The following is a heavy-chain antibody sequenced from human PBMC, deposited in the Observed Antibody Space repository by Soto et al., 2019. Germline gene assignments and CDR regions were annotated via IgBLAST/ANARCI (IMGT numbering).Heavy chain of an antibody. CDR2: IIPIFGTA. D-gene: IGHD2-2*01. V-gene: IGHV1-69*01. CDR3: SRDLIVVVPAAREGDDYYGMDV. CDR1: GGTFSSYA. J-gene: IGHJ6*02. Sequence: QVQLVQSGAEVKKPGSSVKVSCKASGGTFSSYAISWVRQAPGQGLEWMGGIIPIFGTANYAQKFQGRVTITADESTSTDYRELSSLRSEDTAVYYWSRDLIVVVPAAREGDDYYGMDVWGQGTTVTVSS.